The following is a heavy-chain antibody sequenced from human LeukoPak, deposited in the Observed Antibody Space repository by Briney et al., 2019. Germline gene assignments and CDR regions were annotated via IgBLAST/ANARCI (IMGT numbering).Heavy chain of an antibody. D-gene: IGHD3-10*01. CDR2: ISSNGGST. V-gene: IGHV3-64D*09. CDR1: GFTFSSYA. J-gene: IGHJ4*02. CDR3: VKDQSSTYYYGSGSYDY. Sequence: PGGSLRLSCAASGFTFSSYAMHWVRQAPGKGLEYVSAISSNGGSTYYADSVKGRFTISRDNSKNTLYLQMSSLRDEDTAVYYCVKDQSSTYYYGSGSYDYWGQGTLVTVSS.